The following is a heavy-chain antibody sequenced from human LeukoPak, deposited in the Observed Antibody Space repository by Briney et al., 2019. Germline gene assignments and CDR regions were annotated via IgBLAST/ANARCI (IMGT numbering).Heavy chain of an antibody. D-gene: IGHD3-22*01. CDR2: IYDGGST. CDR3: ASLTTAEAFDI. Sequence: SETLSLTCTVSGGSISIYYWSWIRQPPGKGLEWIGYIYDGGSTNYNPSLKSRVTISVDTSKNQFSLKLSSVTAADTAVYYCASLTTAEAFDIWGQGTMVTVSS. CDR1: GGSISIYY. J-gene: IGHJ3*02. V-gene: IGHV4-59*01.